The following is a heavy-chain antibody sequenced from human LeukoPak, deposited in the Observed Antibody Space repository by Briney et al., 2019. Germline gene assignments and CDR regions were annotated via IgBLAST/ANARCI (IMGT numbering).Heavy chain of an antibody. Sequence: SQTLSLTCTVSGGSISSGGYYWNWIRQHPGKGLEWIGYIYYSGSTNYNPSLKSRVTISVDTSKNQFSLKLSSVTDADTAVYYCARVIGPAGNVDYWGQGTLVTVSS. D-gene: IGHD6-13*01. CDR3: ARVIGPAGNVDY. CDR2: IYYSGST. V-gene: IGHV4-31*03. J-gene: IGHJ4*02. CDR1: GGSISSGGYY.